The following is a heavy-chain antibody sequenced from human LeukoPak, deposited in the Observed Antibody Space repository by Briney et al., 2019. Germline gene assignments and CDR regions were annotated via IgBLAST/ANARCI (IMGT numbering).Heavy chain of an antibody. CDR2: IYYSGSS. J-gene: IGHJ5*02. CDR3: ARDRISWFDL. V-gene: IGHV4-30-4*01. Sequence: SETLSLTCTVSGGSITSGDFYWSWIRQPPGKGLEWIGYIYYSGSSYYNPSLKSRVTMSVDTSMNQFSLKLSSVTAADTAVYYCARDRISWFDLWGQGTLVTVPS. CDR1: GGSITSGDFY. D-gene: IGHD2-15*01.